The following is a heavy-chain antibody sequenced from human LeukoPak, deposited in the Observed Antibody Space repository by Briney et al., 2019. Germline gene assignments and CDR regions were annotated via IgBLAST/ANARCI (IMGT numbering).Heavy chain of an antibody. D-gene: IGHD6-19*01. CDR2: IYSGGRT. J-gene: IGHJ6*02. V-gene: IGHV3-66*01. CDR3: ARPSSGWSDYGMDD. Sequence: GGSLRPSCGAFGITVRSNYMTWVRKAPGKGREGVSVIYSGGRTYYADRLKGSFTISRHNSKNALHLQMNSPRTEDTAPYNTARPSSGWSDYGMDDWGQGTMVTVSS. CDR1: GITVRSNY.